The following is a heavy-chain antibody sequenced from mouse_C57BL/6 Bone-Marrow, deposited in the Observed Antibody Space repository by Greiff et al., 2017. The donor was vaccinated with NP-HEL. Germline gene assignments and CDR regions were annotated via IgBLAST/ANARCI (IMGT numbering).Heavy chain of an antibody. CDR1: GFSLTSYG. CDR2: IWSGGST. J-gene: IGHJ1*03. D-gene: IGHD1-1*01. CDR3: ARRGGTTVVDYWYFDV. Sequence: VKLVESGPGLVQPSQSLSITCTVSGFSLTSYGVHWVRQSPGKGLEWLGVIWSGGSTDYNAAFISRLSISKDNSKSQVFFKMNSLQADDTAIYYCARRGGTTVVDYWYFDVWGTGTTVTVSS. V-gene: IGHV2-2*01.